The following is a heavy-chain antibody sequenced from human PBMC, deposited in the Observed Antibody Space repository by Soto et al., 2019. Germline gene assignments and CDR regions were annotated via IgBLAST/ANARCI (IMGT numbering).Heavy chain of an antibody. Sequence: QVQLVESGGGVVQPGRSLRLSCAASGFTFSSYGMHWVRQAPGKGLEWVAVISYDGSNKYYADSVKGRFTISRDNSKNTLYLQMNSLRAEDTAVSYCAKDLRYSPWDRGQGTLVTVSS. CDR3: AKDLRYSPWD. D-gene: IGHD5-18*01. J-gene: IGHJ4*02. CDR1: GFTFSSYG. V-gene: IGHV3-30*18. CDR2: ISYDGSNK.